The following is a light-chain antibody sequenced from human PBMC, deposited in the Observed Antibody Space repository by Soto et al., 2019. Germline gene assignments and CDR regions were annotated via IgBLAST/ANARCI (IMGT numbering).Light chain of an antibody. CDR1: QSVSRSY. CDR3: QQYYNTPYT. J-gene: IGKJ2*01. CDR2: GTS. Sequence: EIVLTQSPGTLSLSPGERATLSCRASQSVSRSYLAWYQQKPGQAPRLLIYGTSSRATGIPDRFSGSGSGTDFTLTISRLEPEDVAVYYCQQYYNTPYTFCQGTKLEIK. V-gene: IGKV3-20*01.